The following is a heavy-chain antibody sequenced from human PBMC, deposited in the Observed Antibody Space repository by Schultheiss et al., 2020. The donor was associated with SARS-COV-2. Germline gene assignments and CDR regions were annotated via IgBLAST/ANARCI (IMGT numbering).Heavy chain of an antibody. CDR1: GFSLSTSGMC. CDR2: IDWDDDK. Sequence: SGPTLVKPTQTLTLTCTFSGFSLSTSGMCVSWIRQPPGKALEWLALIDWDDDKYYSTSLKSRLTITKDTSKNQVVLTMTNMDPVDTATYYCARILSLSGYGMDFDYWGQGTLVTVSS. D-gene: IGHD5-12*01. CDR3: ARILSLSGYGMDFDY. V-gene: IGHV2-70*01. J-gene: IGHJ4*02.